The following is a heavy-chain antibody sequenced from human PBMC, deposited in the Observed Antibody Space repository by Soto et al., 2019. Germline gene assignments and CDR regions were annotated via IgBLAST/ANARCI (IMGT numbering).Heavy chain of an antibody. CDR2: NSGSGGST. V-gene: IGHV3-23*01. Sequence: GGSLRLSCAASGFTFSSSAMSWVRQAPGKGLEWVSANSGSGGSTYYADSVKGRLTISRDNSKNTLYLQMNSLRGEETAVYFCAKVGGAAAGLQYSWFDPWGQGTLVTVSS. CDR1: GFTFSSSA. CDR3: AKVGGAAAGLQYSWFDP. J-gene: IGHJ5*02. D-gene: IGHD6-13*01.